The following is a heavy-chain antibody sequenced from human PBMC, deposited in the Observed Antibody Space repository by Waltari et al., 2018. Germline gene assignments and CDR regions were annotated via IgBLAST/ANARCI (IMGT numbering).Heavy chain of an antibody. CDR1: GFTFSSYS. CDR2: ISSSSSYI. J-gene: IGHJ4*02. V-gene: IGHV3-21*01. D-gene: IGHD3-10*01. Sequence: VQLVQSGAEVKKPGASVKVSCKASGFTFSSYSMNWVRQAPGKGLEWVSSISSSSSYIYYADSVKGRFTISRDNAKNSLYLQMNSLRAEDTAVYYCARDLLSGAGDYWGQGTLVTVSS. CDR3: ARDLLSGAGDY.